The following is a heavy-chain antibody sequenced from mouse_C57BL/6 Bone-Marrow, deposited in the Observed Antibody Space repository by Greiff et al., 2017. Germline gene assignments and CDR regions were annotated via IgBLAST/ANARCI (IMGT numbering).Heavy chain of an antibody. J-gene: IGHJ2*01. CDR3: AKSSTFFDYFDY. Sequence: QVQLQQSGAELVKPGASVKMSCTASGYTFTTYSIEWLKQNLGKSLEWIGNFIPYNVDTKYNEKFKGKATLTVEKSSNTVYLELSRLTSDDSAVYYCAKSSTFFDYFDYWGQGTTLTVSS. CDR2: FIPYNVDT. D-gene: IGHD5-1*01. CDR1: GYTFTTYS. V-gene: IGHV1-47*01.